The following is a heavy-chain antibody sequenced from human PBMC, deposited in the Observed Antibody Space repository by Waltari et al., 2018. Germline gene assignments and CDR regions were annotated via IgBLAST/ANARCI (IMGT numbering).Heavy chain of an antibody. V-gene: IGHV3-30-3*01. D-gene: IGHD4-17*01. Sequence: QVQLVESGGGVVQPGRSLRLSCAAPGFTFSSYAMHWVRQAPGKGLEWVAVISYDGSNKYYADSVKGRFTISRDNSKNTLYLQMNSLRAEDTAVYYCARDYGEDAFDIWGQGTMVTVSS. CDR2: ISYDGSNK. CDR1: GFTFSSYA. J-gene: IGHJ3*02. CDR3: ARDYGEDAFDI.